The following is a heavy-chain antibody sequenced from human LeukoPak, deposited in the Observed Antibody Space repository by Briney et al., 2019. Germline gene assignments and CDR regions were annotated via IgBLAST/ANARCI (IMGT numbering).Heavy chain of an antibody. V-gene: IGHV4-39*07. CDR2: IYYSGST. J-gene: IGHJ4*02. CDR3: ARVPVNSGYSYGVGTIDY. CDR1: GGSVSSSSYY. Sequence: PSETLSLTCTVSGGSVSSSSYYWGWIRQPPGKGLEWIGSIYYSGSTYYNPSLKSRVTISVDTSKNQFSLKLSSVTAADTAVYYCARVPVNSGYSYGVGTIDYWGQGTLVTVSS. D-gene: IGHD5-18*01.